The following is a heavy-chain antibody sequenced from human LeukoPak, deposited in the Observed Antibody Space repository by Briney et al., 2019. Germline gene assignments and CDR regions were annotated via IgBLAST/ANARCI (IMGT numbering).Heavy chain of an antibody. CDR1: GFTFSSYA. Sequence: GGSLRLSCAASGFTFSSYAMSWVRQAPGKGLEWVSAISGSGGSTYYADSVKGRFTISRDNSKNTLYLQMGSLRAEDMAVYYCARASGGGSYGDYWGQGTLVTVSS. V-gene: IGHV3-23*01. J-gene: IGHJ4*02. D-gene: IGHD1-26*01. CDR3: ARASGGGSYGDY. CDR2: ISGSGGST.